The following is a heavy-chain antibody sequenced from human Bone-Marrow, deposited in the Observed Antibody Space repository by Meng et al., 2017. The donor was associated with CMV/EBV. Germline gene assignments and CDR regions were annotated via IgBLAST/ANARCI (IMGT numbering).Heavy chain of an antibody. CDR2: IYYRGST. D-gene: IGHD3-22*01. J-gene: IGHJ4*02. CDR1: GGSISSYY. CDR3: ARVGRDYDSSGYLDYFDY. Sequence: SETLSLTCTVSGGSISSYYWSWIRQPPGKGLEWIGYIYYRGSTNCNPSLKSRVTISVDTPKIQFSRKLSSVTAADTAVNYCARVGRDYDSSGYLDYFDYWGQGTLVTVSS. V-gene: IGHV4-59*01.